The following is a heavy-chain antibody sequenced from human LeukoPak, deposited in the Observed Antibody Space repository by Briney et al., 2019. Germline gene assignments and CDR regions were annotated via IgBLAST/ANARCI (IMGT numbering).Heavy chain of an antibody. CDR3: ARAPSSSWLNYYYYYYMDV. D-gene: IGHD6-13*01. V-gene: IGHV4-38-2*02. Sequence: PLETLSLTCTVSGYSISSGYYWGWIRQPPGKGLEWIGSIYHSGSTYYNPSLKSRVTISVDTSKNQFSLKLSSVTAADTAVYYCARAPSSSWLNYYYYYYMDVWGKRTTVTVSS. CDR2: IYHSGST. CDR1: GYSISSGYY. J-gene: IGHJ6*03.